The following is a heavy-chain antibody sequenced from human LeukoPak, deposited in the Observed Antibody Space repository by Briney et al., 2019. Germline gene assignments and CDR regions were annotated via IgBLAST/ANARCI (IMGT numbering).Heavy chain of an antibody. D-gene: IGHD3-10*01. Sequence: SVTVSCKASGYTFTGYYMHWVRQAPGQGLEWMGWINPNSGGTNYAQKFQGWVTMTRDTSISTAYMELSRLRSDDTAVYYCAREWRYYYGSGSYSTFDYWGQGTLVTVSS. CDR2: INPNSGGT. CDR3: AREWRYYYGSGSYSTFDY. CDR1: GYTFTGYY. J-gene: IGHJ4*02. V-gene: IGHV1-2*04.